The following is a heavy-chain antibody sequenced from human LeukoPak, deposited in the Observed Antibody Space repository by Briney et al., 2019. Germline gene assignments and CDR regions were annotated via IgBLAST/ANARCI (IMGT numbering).Heavy chain of an antibody. CDR3: AKVSPPYDILTGYIDY. J-gene: IGHJ4*02. Sequence: PGGSLGLSCAASGFTFSSYAMSWVRQAPGKGLEWVSAISGSGGSTYYADSVKGRFTISRDNSKNTLYLQMNSLRAEDTAVYYCAKVSPPYDILTGYIDYWGQGTLVTVSS. D-gene: IGHD3-9*01. CDR1: GFTFSSYA. V-gene: IGHV3-23*01. CDR2: ISGSGGST.